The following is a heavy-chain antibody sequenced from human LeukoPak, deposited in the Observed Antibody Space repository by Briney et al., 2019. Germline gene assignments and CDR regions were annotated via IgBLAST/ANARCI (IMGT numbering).Heavy chain of an antibody. CDR2: IYTSGGS. J-gene: IGHJ3*02. Sequence: SETLSLNCTVSGGSTSSYYWSWIRQPAGKGLEWIGRIYTSGGSNYNPSLKSRVTMSIDASKNQFSLKLSSVTAADTAVYHCARLRLSLDAFDIWGQGTMVTVSS. V-gene: IGHV4-4*07. CDR3: ARLRLSLDAFDI. CDR1: GGSTSSYY. D-gene: IGHD6-25*01.